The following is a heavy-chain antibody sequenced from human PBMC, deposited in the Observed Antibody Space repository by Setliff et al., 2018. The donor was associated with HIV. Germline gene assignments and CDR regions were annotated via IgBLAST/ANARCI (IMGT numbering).Heavy chain of an antibody. V-gene: IGHV3-23*01. Sequence: PGGSLRLSCASSGFTFSSYAMNWVRQAPGKGLECVAVIRCSGGDTYYAYSVKGRFVISIEKSKSTLYLQMNSLRAEDTAVYYCAKKTAAYTSGSWLHYWGQGTLVTVSS. CDR1: GFTFSSYA. CDR3: AKKTAAYTSGSWLHY. D-gene: IGHD3-10*01. J-gene: IGHJ4*02. CDR2: IRCSGGDT.